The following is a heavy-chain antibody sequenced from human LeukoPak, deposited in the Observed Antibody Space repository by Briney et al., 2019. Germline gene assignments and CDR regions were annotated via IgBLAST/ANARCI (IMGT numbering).Heavy chain of an antibody. D-gene: IGHD4-23*01. CDR2: IYYSGST. CDR3: ARHPSGNGPRYFDL. V-gene: IGHV4-59*08. CDR1: GGSISSYY. Sequence: SETLSLTCTVSGGSISSYYWSWIRQPPGKGLEWIGYIYYSGSTNYNPSLKSRVTISVDTSKNQFSLKLSSVTAADTAVYYCARHPSGNGPRYFDLWGRGTLVTVSS. J-gene: IGHJ2*01.